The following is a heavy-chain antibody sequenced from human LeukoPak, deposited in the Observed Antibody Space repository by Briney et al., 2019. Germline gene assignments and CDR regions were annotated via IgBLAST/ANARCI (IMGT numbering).Heavy chain of an antibody. J-gene: IGHJ4*02. Sequence: PSETLSLTCTVSGDSISSYYWSWLRQPPGKGLEWIGHVYYSGRTTYNPSLRSRLTISVDTSTSQLSPKLSSVTAADTAMYYCARHKPTGSYPLELWGQGTLVTVSS. D-gene: IGHD3-10*01. CDR1: GDSISSYY. CDR2: VYYSGRT. CDR3: ARHKPTGSYPLEL. V-gene: IGHV4-59*08.